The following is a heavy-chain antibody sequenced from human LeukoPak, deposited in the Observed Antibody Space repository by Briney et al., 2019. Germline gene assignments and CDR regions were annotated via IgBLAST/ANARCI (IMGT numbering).Heavy chain of an antibody. D-gene: IGHD3-10*01. CDR3: ARDGDYYGSGSYYNVHY. V-gene: IGHV3-30*04. Sequence: GASPRLSCAASGFTFSSYAMHWVRQAPGKGLEWVAVISYDGSNKYYADSVKGRFTISRDNSKNTLYLQMNSLRAEDTAVYYCARDGDYYGSGSYYNVHYWGQGTLVTVSS. CDR2: ISYDGSNK. J-gene: IGHJ4*02. CDR1: GFTFSSYA.